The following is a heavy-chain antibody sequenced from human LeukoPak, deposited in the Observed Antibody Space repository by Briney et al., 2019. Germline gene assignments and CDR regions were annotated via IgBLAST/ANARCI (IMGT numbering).Heavy chain of an antibody. CDR2: ISSSSSSYI. V-gene: IGHV3-21*01. J-gene: IGHJ5*02. D-gene: IGHD6-19*01. Sequence: PGGSPRLSCAASGFTFSSYSMNWVRQAPGKGLEWVSSISSSSSSYIYYADSVKGRFTISRDNAKNSLYLQMNSLRAEDTAVYYCASENSSGWSLSSWFDPWGQGTLVTVSS. CDR1: GFTFSSYS. CDR3: ASENSSGWSLSSWFDP.